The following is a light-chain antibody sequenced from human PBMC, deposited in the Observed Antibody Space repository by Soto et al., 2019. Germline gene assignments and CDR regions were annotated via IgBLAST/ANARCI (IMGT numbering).Light chain of an antibody. CDR1: SSNIGADFD. V-gene: IGLV1-40*01. J-gene: IGLJ1*01. Sequence: QSVLTQPRSVSGAPGQRITISCTGSSSNIGADFDVYWYQQLPGAAPKLLIYGNTNRPSGVPDRFSGSKSGTSASLAITGLQAEDEADYYCQSYDRSLTGVFGTGTKVTVL. CDR2: GNT. CDR3: QSYDRSLTGV.